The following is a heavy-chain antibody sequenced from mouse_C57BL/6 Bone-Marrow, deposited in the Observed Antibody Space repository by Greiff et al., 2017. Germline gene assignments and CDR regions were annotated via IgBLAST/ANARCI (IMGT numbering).Heavy chain of an antibody. CDR1: GFNIKDDY. CDR2: IDPENGDT. D-gene: IGHD1-1*01. Sequence: EVQLQQSGAELVRPGASVKLSCTASGFNIKDDYMHWVKQRPEQGLEWIGWIDPENGDTEYASKFQGKATITADTSSNTAYLQLSSLTSEDTAVYYCTTFITTTYFDVWGTGTTVTVSS. V-gene: IGHV14-4*01. J-gene: IGHJ1*03. CDR3: TTFITTTYFDV.